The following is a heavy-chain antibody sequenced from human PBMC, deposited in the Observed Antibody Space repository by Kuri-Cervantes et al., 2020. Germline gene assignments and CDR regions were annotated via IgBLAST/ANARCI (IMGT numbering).Heavy chain of an antibody. CDR1: GGSFSGYY. CDR2: INHSGST. J-gene: IGHJ5*02. Sequence: SETLSLTCAVYGGSFSGYYWSWIRQPPGKGLEWIGEINHSGSTNYNPSLKSRVTKSVDTSKNQFSLKLSSVTAADTAVYYCARGPYSGSRGFDPWGQGTLVTVSS. CDR3: ARGPYSGSRGFDP. V-gene: IGHV4-34*01. D-gene: IGHD1-26*01.